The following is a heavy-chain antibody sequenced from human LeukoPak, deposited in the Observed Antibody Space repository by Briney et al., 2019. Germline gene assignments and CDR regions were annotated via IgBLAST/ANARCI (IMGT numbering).Heavy chain of an antibody. CDR1: GGTFSGYY. J-gene: IGHJ4*02. CDR2: INHSGST. Sequence: SETLSLTCAVYGGTFSGYYWSWIRQPPGKGLEWIGEINHSGSTNYNPSLKSRVTISVDTSKNQFSLKLSSVTAADTAVYYCARGVTVTTRYFDYWGQGTLVTVSS. D-gene: IGHD4-17*01. V-gene: IGHV4-34*01. CDR3: ARGVTVTTRYFDY.